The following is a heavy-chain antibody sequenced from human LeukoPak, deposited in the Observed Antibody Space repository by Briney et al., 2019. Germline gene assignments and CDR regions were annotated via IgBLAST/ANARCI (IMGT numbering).Heavy chain of an antibody. CDR1: GYSFISYW. CDR3: ARRPGFIAAARGYLDY. CDR2: IFLGDSDP. D-gene: IGHD6-13*01. V-gene: IGHV5-51*01. Sequence: GESLKISGQGSGYSFISYWIGWVRPLPGKGLGWMGIIFLGDSDPSTSPSCQGQVTISADKSISTDYLQLSSLKASDTAMYDCARRPGFIAAARGYLDYWGQGTLVTVSS. J-gene: IGHJ4*02.